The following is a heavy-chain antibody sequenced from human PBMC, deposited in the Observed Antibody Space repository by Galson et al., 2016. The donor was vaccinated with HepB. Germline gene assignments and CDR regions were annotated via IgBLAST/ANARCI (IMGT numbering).Heavy chain of an antibody. CDR2: ISRSGDST. Sequence: SLRLSCAASGFTFNNYGMTWVRQPPGKGLEVVSSISRSGDSTDYADSVKGRFTISRGNSKNTLYLQMNSLRAEDTAVYYCVQGSTAPAVWGKGTAVTVSS. D-gene: IGHD2-2*01. CDR1: GFTFNNYG. V-gene: IGHV3-23*01. J-gene: IGHJ6*04. CDR3: VQGSTAPAV.